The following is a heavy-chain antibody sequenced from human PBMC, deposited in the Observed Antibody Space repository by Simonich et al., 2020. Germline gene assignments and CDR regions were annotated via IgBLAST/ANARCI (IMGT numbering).Heavy chain of an antibody. J-gene: IGHJ3*02. V-gene: IGHV3-30*07. D-gene: IGHD7-27*01. Sequence: QVQLVESGGGVVQPGRSLRLSCAASGFTFSSYAMHWVRQAPGKGLGGVAVKKNKGSNKYYADSVKGRFTISRDNSKNTLYLQMNSLRAEDTAVYYCAREDLTGDAFDIWGQGTMVTVSS. CDR2: KKNKGSNK. CDR3: AREDLTGDAFDI. CDR1: GFTFSSYA.